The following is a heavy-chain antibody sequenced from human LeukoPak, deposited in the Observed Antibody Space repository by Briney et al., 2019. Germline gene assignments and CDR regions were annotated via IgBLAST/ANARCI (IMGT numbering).Heavy chain of an antibody. J-gene: IGHJ4*02. D-gene: IGHD3-3*01. V-gene: IGHV3-30-3*01. CDR3: AKDRIFGVDNHYYFDY. CDR2: ISYDGSNK. Sequence: GRSLRLSCAASGFTFSSYAMHWVRQAPGKGLEWVAVISYDGSNKYYADSVKGRFTISRDNSKNTLYLQMNSLRAEDTAVYYCAKDRIFGVDNHYYFDYWGQGTLVTVSS. CDR1: GFTFSSYA.